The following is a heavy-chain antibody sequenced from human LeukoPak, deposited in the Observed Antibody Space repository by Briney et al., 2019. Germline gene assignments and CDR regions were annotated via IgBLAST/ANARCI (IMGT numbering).Heavy chain of an antibody. Sequence: GASVKVSCKASGYTFTSYGISWVRQAPGQGLEWMGWISAYNGNTNYAQKLQGRVTMTTDTSTSTAYMELRSLRSDDTAVYYCARDWEWELPTNWFDPWGQGTLVTVSS. CDR3: ARDWEWELPTNWFDP. J-gene: IGHJ5*02. V-gene: IGHV1-18*01. D-gene: IGHD1-26*01. CDR1: GYTFTSYG. CDR2: ISAYNGNT.